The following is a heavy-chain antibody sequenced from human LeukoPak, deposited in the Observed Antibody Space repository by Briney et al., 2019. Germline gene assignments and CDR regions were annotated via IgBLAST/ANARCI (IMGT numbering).Heavy chain of an antibody. CDR2: ILYSGST. CDR3: ARVDTAMVTDY. Sequence: SETLSLTCTVSGGSVSSGSYYWSWIRQPPGKGLEWIGYILYSGSTNYNPSLKSRVTISLDTSKNQFSLKLSSVTAADTAVYYCARVDTAMVTDYWGQGTLVTVSS. CDR1: GGSVSSGSYY. J-gene: IGHJ4*02. D-gene: IGHD5-18*01. V-gene: IGHV4-61*01.